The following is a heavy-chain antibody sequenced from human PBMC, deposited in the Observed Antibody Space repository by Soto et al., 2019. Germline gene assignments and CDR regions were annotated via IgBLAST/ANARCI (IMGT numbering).Heavy chain of an antibody. CDR2: VYHSGSS. D-gene: IGHD3-22*01. Sequence: QLQLQESGPGLVKPAETLSLICSVSGGSMSSSSYYWGWIRQPPGKGLEWIGNVYHSGSSYYNPSPQSRLTISVHPSKNQFSLTLNSVTAADTAVYYCARRQDYYDSSGYYNDAFDIWGQGTEVTVSS. V-gene: IGHV4-39*01. J-gene: IGHJ3*02. CDR1: GGSMSSSSYY. CDR3: ARRQDYYDSSGYYNDAFDI.